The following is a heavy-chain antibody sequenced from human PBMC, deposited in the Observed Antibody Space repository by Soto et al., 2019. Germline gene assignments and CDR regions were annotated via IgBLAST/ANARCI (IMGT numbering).Heavy chain of an antibody. CDR1: GFTFSNAW. V-gene: IGHV3-15*01. CDR2: IKSKTDGGTT. D-gene: IGHD3-3*02. CDR3: TTDLTFFVPDLGPAFDI. Sequence: GGSLRLSCAASGFTFSNAWMSWVRQAQGKGREWVGRIKSKTDGGTTDYAAPVKGRFTISRDDSKNTLYLQMNSLKTEDTAVYYCTTDLTFFVPDLGPAFDIWGQGTMVTVSS. J-gene: IGHJ3*02.